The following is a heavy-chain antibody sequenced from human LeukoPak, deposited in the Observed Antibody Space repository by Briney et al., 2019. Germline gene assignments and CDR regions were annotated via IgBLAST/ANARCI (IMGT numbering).Heavy chain of an antibody. Sequence: ASVKVSCKVSGYTLTELSMHWVRQAPGKGIEWMGGFDPEDGETIYAQKFQGRVTMTEDTSTDTAYMVLSRLRSEDTAVYYCATHPTRYSSGWYDYWGQGTLVTVSS. D-gene: IGHD6-19*01. CDR3: ATHPTRYSSGWYDY. CDR1: GYTLTELS. J-gene: IGHJ4*02. CDR2: FDPEDGET. V-gene: IGHV1-24*01.